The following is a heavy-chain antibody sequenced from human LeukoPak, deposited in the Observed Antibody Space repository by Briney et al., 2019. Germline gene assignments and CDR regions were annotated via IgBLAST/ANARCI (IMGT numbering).Heavy chain of an antibody. Sequence: PGGSLRLSCAASGFTVSSNYMSWVRQAPGKGLECVSVIYSGGSTYYADSVKGRFTISRHNSKNTLYLQMNSLRAEDTAVYYCARELRSARDSGSEYYYYYGMDVWGQGTTVTVSS. CDR3: ARELRSARDSGSEYYYYYGMDV. D-gene: IGHD3-10*01. V-gene: IGHV3-53*04. CDR1: GFTVSSNY. J-gene: IGHJ6*02. CDR2: IYSGGST.